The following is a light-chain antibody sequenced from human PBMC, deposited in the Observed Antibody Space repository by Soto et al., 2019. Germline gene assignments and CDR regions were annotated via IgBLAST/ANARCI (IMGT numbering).Light chain of an antibody. CDR3: QQYNNLPPYT. Sequence: DIQMTQSPTSVSASVGGRVSITCQASQDMTNSLEWYQQKPGITPKVFIRDAFNLETGVPSSFSGGGSGTDCTFTISSLQHEDIATYCCQQYNNLPPYTFGQGTKLEIK. V-gene: IGKV1-33*01. CDR2: DAF. CDR1: QDMTNS. J-gene: IGKJ2*01.